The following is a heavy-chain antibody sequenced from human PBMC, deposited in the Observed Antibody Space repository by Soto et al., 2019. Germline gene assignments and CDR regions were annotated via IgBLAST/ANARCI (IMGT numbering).Heavy chain of an antibody. V-gene: IGHV4-30-4*01. CDR1: GGSISSGDYY. D-gene: IGHD3-22*01. CDR2: IYYSGST. J-gene: IGHJ4*02. CDR3: ARGGTYYYDSSVYYYPFDY. Sequence: QVQLQESGPGLVKPSQTLSLTCTVSGGSISSGDYYWSWIRQPPGKGLEWIGYIYYSGSTYYNPSLKSRVTISVDTSKNQFSLKLSSVTAADTAVYYCARGGTYYYDSSVYYYPFDYWGQGTLVTVSS.